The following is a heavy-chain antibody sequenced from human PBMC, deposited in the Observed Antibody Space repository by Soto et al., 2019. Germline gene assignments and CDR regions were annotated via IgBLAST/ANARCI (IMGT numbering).Heavy chain of an antibody. V-gene: IGHV4-34*01. D-gene: IGHD6-6*01. CDR2: INHSGST. J-gene: IGHJ4*02. CDR1: GGSFSGYY. CDR3: ARRGLPPTQSIAARSPLDY. Sequence: SETLSLTCAVYGGSFSGYYWSWIRQPPGKWLEWIGEINHSGSTNYNPSLKSRVTISVDTSKNQFSLKLSSVTAADTAVYYCARRGLPPTQSIAARSPLDYWGQGXLVTVYS.